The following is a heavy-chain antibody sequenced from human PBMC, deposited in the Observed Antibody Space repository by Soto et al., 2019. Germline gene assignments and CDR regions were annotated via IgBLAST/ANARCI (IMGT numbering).Heavy chain of an antibody. CDR2: ISSSSSYI. D-gene: IGHD3-10*01. J-gene: IGHJ4*02. V-gene: IGHV3-21*01. Sequence: GGSLRLSCAASGFTFSSYSMNWVRQAPGKGLEWVSSISSSSSYIYYADSVKGRFTISRDNAKNSLYLQMNSLRAEDTAVYYCASTMVRGVLPARIDYWGQGPLVTVSS. CDR3: ASTMVRGVLPARIDY. CDR1: GFTFSSYS.